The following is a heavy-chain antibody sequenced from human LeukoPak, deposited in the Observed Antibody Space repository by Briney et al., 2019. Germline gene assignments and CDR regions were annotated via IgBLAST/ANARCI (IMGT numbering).Heavy chain of an antibody. Sequence: SETLSLTCTVSGGSITNFYWSWIRQPAGKGLEWIGRIYSSGTITYNPSLERRVSMSVDTSKNQFSLKLSSVTAADTAVYYCARAGLYGDYGGVDYWGQGTLVTVSS. CDR3: ARAGLYGDYGGVDY. CDR1: GGSITNFY. J-gene: IGHJ4*02. V-gene: IGHV4-4*07. D-gene: IGHD4-17*01. CDR2: IYSSGTI.